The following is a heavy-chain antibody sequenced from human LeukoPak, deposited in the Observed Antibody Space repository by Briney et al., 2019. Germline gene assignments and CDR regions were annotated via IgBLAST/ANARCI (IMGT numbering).Heavy chain of an antibody. Sequence: GESLKISCKGSGYSFTSYWIGWVRHMPGKGLEWMGIIYPGDSDTRYSPSFQGQVTISADKSISTAYLQWSSLKASDTAMYYCARHKFTMVRGVITDNWFDPWGQGTLVTVSS. CDR3: ARHKFTMVRGVITDNWFDP. D-gene: IGHD3-10*01. CDR1: GYSFTSYW. V-gene: IGHV5-51*01. J-gene: IGHJ5*02. CDR2: IYPGDSDT.